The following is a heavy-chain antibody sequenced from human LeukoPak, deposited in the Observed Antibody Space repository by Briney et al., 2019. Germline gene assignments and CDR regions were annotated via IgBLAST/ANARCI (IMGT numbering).Heavy chain of an antibody. CDR1: GFTVSSNY. D-gene: IGHD1-26*01. J-gene: IGHJ4*02. CDR3: ASAASGSLFDY. V-gene: IGHV3-53*01. Sequence: GGSLRLSCAASGFTVSSNYMSWVRQAPGKGLEWVSVIYSGGSTYYADSVKGRFTISRDNSKNTLYLQMNSLRAEDTAVYYCASAASGSLFDYWGQGSLVTVSS. CDR2: IYSGGST.